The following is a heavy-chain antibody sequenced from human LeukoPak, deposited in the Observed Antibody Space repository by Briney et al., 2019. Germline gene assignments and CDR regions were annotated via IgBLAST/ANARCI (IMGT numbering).Heavy chain of an antibody. V-gene: IGHV1-69*06. D-gene: IGHD5-24*01. CDR2: IIPIFGTA. Sequence: ASVKVSCKASGGTFSSYAISWVRQAPGQGLEWMGGIIPIFGTANYAQKFQGRVTITADKSTNTAYMELSSLRSEDTAVYYCARFRGRWLQSRAFDIWGQGTMVTVSS. J-gene: IGHJ3*02. CDR3: ARFRGRWLQSRAFDI. CDR1: GGTFSSYA.